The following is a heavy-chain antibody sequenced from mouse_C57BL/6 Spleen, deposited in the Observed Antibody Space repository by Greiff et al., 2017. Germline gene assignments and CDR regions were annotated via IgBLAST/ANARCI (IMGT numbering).Heavy chain of an antibody. CDR1: GYTFTSYW. Sequence: QVQLQQPGAELVKPGASVKMSCKASGYTFTSYWITWVKQRPGQGLEWIGDIYPGSGSTNYNEKFKSKATLTVDTSSSTAYMQLSSLTSEDSAVYYCARSLLYSTSGGYFDYWAKAPLSQSPQ. D-gene: IGHD2-5*01. CDR2: IYPGSGST. V-gene: IGHV1-55*01. J-gene: IGHJ2*01. CDR3: ARSLLYSTSGGYFDY.